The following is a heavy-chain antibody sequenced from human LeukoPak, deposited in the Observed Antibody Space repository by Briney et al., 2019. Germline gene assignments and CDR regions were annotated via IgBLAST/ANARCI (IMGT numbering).Heavy chain of an antibody. CDR3: AREAGYSYGEEYFDY. V-gene: IGHV4-34*01. D-gene: IGHD5-18*01. CDR2: INHSGST. CDR1: GGSFSGYY. Sequence: SETLSLSCAVYGGSFSGYYWSWIRQPPGKGLEWIGEINHSGSTNYNPSLKSRVTISVDTSKNQFSLELSSVTAADTAVYYCAREAGYSYGEEYFDYWGQGTLVTVSS. J-gene: IGHJ4*02.